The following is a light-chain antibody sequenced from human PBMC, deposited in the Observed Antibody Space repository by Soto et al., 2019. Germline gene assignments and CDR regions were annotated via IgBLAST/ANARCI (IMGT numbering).Light chain of an antibody. V-gene: IGKV1-9*01. CDR2: AAS. CDR1: QGISSY. J-gene: IGKJ1*01. Sequence: IQLNQSPSSLSASVLDIVTITFRASQGISSYLAWYHQKPGKAPKLLIYAASTLQSGVPSGFSGSGSGTDFTLTISSLQPEDFATYYCRQLNSYTPTFGQGTKVDI. CDR3: RQLNSYTPT.